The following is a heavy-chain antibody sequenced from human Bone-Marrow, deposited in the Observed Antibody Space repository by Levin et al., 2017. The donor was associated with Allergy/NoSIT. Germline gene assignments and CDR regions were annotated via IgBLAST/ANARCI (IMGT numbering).Heavy chain of an antibody. CDR2: MSNSGNT. V-gene: IGHV4-4*08. CDR1: GGSISSYF. J-gene: IGHJ5*02. D-gene: IGHD3-16*01. Sequence: SQTLSLTCTVSGGSISSYFWSWIRQPPGKGLEWIGYMSNSGNTNHNPSLESRVTIFLDTSKNQFSLRLSSVTAADTAVYYCARPERVGEDWYDPWGQGALVTVSS. CDR3: ARPERVGEDWYDP.